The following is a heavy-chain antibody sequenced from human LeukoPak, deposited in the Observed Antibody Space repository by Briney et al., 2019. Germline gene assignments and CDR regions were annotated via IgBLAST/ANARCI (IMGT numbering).Heavy chain of an antibody. Sequence: ASVKVSCKASGYAFTNYYIHWVRQAPGQGLEWMGTINPSVGTTRSAKGRASLTRDTSTSTVYMALSTLRSEDTAVYYCARSVFPYYSGSGSPYNVDVRQNSYFDFWGQGTLVTVSS. D-gene: IGHD3-10*01. J-gene: IGHJ4*02. CDR1: GYAFTNYY. CDR3: ARSVFPYYSGSGSPYNVDVRQNSYFDF. CDR2: INPSVGTT. V-gene: IGHV1-46*01.